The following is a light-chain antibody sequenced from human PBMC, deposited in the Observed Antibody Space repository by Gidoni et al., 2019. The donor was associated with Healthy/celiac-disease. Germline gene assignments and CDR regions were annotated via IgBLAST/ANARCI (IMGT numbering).Light chain of an antibody. V-gene: IGKV3-20*01. Sequence: EIVLTQSPGTLSLSPGERATLSCRASQSVSSSYLAWYQQKPGQAPRLLIYGASSRATGIQDRFSGSGSGTDFTLTISRLEPEDFAVYYCQQYGSSPITFGPGTKVEIK. J-gene: IGKJ3*01. CDR2: GAS. CDR3: QQYGSSPIT. CDR1: QSVSSSY.